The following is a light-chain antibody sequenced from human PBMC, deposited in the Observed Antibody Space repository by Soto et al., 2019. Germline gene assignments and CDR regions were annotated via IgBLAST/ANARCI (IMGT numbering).Light chain of an antibody. V-gene: IGLV2-11*01. CDR1: SSDVGGYNY. J-gene: IGLJ3*02. CDR2: DVT. CDR3: CSYAGSYTFHWV. Sequence: QSALTQPRSASGSPGQSVTISCTGTSSDVGGYNYVSWYQQHPGKAPKLMIYDVTKRPSGVPDRFSGSKSGNTASLTISGLQAEDEADYYCCSYAGSYTFHWVFGGGTKVTVL.